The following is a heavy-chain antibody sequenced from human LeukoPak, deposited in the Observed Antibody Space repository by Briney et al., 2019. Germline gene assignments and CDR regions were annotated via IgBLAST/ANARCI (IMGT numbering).Heavy chain of an antibody. CDR3: ARELGIAAAGALDY. CDR1: VYTFTSYG. J-gene: IGHJ4*02. V-gene: IGHV1-18*01. Sequence: GASVKVSCKASVYTFTSYGISWVRQAPGQRPEWMGWISAYNGNTNYAQKLQGRVTMTTDTSTSTAYMELRSLRSDDTAVYYCARELGIAAAGALDYWGQGTLVTVSS. CDR2: ISAYNGNT. D-gene: IGHD6-13*01.